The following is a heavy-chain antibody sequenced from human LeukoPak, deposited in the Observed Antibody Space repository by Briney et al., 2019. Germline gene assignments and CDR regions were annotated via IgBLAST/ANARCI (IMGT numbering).Heavy chain of an antibody. Sequence: SETLSLTCTVSGYSISSGYYWGWIRQPPGKGLEWIGSIYHSGSTYYNPSLKSRVTISVDTSKNQFSLKLSSVTAADTAVYYCARQVVSSGWYNPYYFDYWGQGTLVTVSS. CDR3: ARQVVSSGWYNPYYFDY. V-gene: IGHV4-38-2*02. D-gene: IGHD6-19*01. J-gene: IGHJ4*02. CDR2: IYHSGST. CDR1: GYSISSGYY.